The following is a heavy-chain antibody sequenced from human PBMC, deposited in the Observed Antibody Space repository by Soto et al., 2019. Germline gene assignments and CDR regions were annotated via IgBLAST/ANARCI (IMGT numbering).Heavy chain of an antibody. V-gene: IGHV1-3*01. CDR2: INAGNGNT. J-gene: IGHJ4*02. CDR1: GYTFTSYS. CDR3: ARVVGNGYGDPPDY. Sequence: GASVKVSCKSSGYTFTSYSMHWVRQAPGQRLEWMGWINAGNGNTKYSQKFQGRVTIARDTSASTAYMELSSLRSEDTAVYYCARVVGNGYGDPPDYWGQGTLVTVSS. D-gene: IGHD4-17*01.